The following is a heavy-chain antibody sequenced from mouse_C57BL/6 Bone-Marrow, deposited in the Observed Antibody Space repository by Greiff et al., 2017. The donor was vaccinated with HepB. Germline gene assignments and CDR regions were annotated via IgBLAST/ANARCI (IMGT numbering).Heavy chain of an antibody. Sequence: EVQRVESGGGLVKPGGSLKLSCAASGFTFSSYAMSWVRQTPEKRLEWVATISDGGSYTYYPDNVKGRFTISRDNAKNNLYLQMSHLKSEDTAMYYCARGGIYYGNYERYFDYWGQGTTLTVSS. CDR2: ISDGGSYT. J-gene: IGHJ2*01. CDR1: GFTFSSYA. D-gene: IGHD2-1*01. CDR3: ARGGIYYGNYERYFDY. V-gene: IGHV5-4*01.